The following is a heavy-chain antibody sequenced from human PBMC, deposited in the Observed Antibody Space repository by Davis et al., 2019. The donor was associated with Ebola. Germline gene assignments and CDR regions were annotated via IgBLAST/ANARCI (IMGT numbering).Heavy chain of an antibody. CDR3: AGGTGWLTDY. CDR1: GFTFGTFW. J-gene: IGHJ4*02. Sequence: GESLKISCAASGFTFGTFWMNWVRQTPGKGLEWVAIIKQDGSEKFYVDSVKGRFTISRDNAKNSLYLQMNTLRAEDTAVYYCAGGTGWLTDYWGQGTLVTVSS. V-gene: IGHV3-7*03. CDR2: IKQDGSEK. D-gene: IGHD6-19*01.